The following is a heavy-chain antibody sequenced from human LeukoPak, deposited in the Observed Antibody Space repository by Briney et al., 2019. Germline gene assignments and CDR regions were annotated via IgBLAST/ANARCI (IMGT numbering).Heavy chain of an antibody. V-gene: IGHV3-48*01. D-gene: IGHD2-15*01. J-gene: IGHJ4*02. CDR3: AKALPGPLDY. CDR2: ISSSSSTI. Sequence: GGSLRLSCAASGFTFSSYSMNWVRQAPGKGLEWVSYISSSSSTIYYADSVKGRFTISRDNSKNTLYLQMNSLRAEDTAIYYCAKALPGPLDYWGQGTLVTVSS. CDR1: GFTFSSYS.